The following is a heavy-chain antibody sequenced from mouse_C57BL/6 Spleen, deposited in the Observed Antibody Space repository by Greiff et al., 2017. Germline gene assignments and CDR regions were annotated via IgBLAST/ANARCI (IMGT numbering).Heavy chain of an antibody. D-gene: IGHD2-3*01. V-gene: IGHV8-8*01. Sequence: QVTLKESGPGILQPSQTLSLTCSFSGFSLSTFGMGVGWIRQPSGKGLEWLAQIWWDDDKYYNPAMNSRHTISKDTSKNQVFLKIANVDTADTATYDCARIGVYDGYYVFDYWGQGTTLTVSS. CDR2: IWWDDDK. J-gene: IGHJ2*01. CDR1: GFSLSTFGMG. CDR3: ARIGVYDGYYVFDY.